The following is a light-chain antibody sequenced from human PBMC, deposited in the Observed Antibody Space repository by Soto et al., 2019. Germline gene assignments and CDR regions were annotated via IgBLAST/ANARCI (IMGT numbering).Light chain of an antibody. Sequence: DIQMTQSPSSLSAAVGDRVTISCRASESISTYINWYQQKSGKAPKLLIYSASKLQTGVPSRFSGSGSGTDFTLTINSLQPEDFATYYCQQSFSPLMYTFGQGTKLEIK. J-gene: IGKJ2*01. CDR2: SAS. CDR3: QQSFSPLMYT. V-gene: IGKV1-39*01. CDR1: ESISTY.